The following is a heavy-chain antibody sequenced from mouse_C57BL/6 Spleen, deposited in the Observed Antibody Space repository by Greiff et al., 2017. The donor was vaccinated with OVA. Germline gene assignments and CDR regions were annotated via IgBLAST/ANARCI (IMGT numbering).Heavy chain of an antibody. D-gene: IGHD1-1*01. J-gene: IGHJ4*01. Sequence: QVQLKQSGAELVRPGTSVKVSGKASGYAFTNYLIEWVKQRPGQGLEWIGVINPGSGGTNYNEKFKGKATLTADKSSSTAYMQLSSLTSEDSAVYFCATTVGYAMDYWGQGTSVTVSS. CDR3: ATTVGYAMDY. V-gene: IGHV1-54*01. CDR1: GYAFTNYL. CDR2: INPGSGGT.